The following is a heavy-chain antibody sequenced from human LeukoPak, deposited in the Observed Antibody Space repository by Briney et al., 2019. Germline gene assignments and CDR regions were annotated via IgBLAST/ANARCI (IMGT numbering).Heavy chain of an antibody. J-gene: IGHJ4*02. CDR1: GGTFSSYA. V-gene: IGHV1-69*05. CDR3: ARDLPVLSMVRGVIIPLDY. D-gene: IGHD3-10*01. Sequence: GASVRVSCKASGGTFSSYAISWVRQAPGQGLEWMGGIIPIFGTANYAQKLQGRVTMTTDTSTSTAYMELRSLRSDDTAVYYCARDLPVLSMVRGVIIPLDYWGQGTLVTVSS. CDR2: IIPIFGTA.